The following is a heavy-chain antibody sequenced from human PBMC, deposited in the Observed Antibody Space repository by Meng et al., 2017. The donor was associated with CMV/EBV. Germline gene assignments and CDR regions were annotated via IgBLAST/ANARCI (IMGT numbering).Heavy chain of an antibody. Sequence: GGSLRLSCTAPGFTFVDYAMSWVRQAPGKGLEWVGFIRSKAYGGTTEYAASVKGRFTISRDDSKSIAYLQMNSLKTEDTAVYYCTRDFEVGATEDYWGQGTLVTVSS. CDR3: TRDFEVGATEDY. D-gene: IGHD1-26*01. CDR2: IRSKAYGGTT. CDR1: GFTFVDYA. V-gene: IGHV3-49*04. J-gene: IGHJ4*02.